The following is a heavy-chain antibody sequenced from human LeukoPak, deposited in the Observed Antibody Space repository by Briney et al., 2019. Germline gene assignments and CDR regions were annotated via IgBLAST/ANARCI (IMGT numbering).Heavy chain of an antibody. V-gene: IGHV4-38-2*02. Sequence: SETLSLTCSVSGYSVTSGYYWGWFRQPPGKTLEWIADAYYSGSTYYNPSLKSRVTISVDTSKNQFSLKLSSVTAADTAVYYCARDLVGAPAYWGQGTLVTVSS. CDR1: GYSVTSGYY. CDR2: AYYSGST. CDR3: ARDLVGAPAY. J-gene: IGHJ4*02. D-gene: IGHD1-26*01.